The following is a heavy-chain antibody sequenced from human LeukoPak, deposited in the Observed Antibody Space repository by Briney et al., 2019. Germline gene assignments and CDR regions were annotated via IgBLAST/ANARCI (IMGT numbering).Heavy chain of an antibody. D-gene: IGHD4-11*01. CDR2: ISSSGSTI. CDR3: ARDRATTPFDY. Sequence: GGSLRLSCAASGFTFSDYYMSWIRQAPGKGLEWVSYISSSGSTIYYADSVKGVFTISRDNAKNSLYLQMNSLRAEDTAVYYCARDRATTPFDYWGQGTLVTVSS. J-gene: IGHJ4*02. V-gene: IGHV3-11*04. CDR1: GFTFSDYY.